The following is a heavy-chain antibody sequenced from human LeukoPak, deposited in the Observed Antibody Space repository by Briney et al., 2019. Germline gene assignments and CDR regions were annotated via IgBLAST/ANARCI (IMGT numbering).Heavy chain of an antibody. Sequence: PGGSLRLSCAASGLTFSSYDMHWVRQATGKGLEWVSAIDTAGDTYYPGSVKGRFTISRENAKNSLYLQMNSLRAGDTAVYYCARGGRCSSTSCSTPDDAFDIWGQGTMVTVSS. CDR1: GLTFSSYD. V-gene: IGHV3-13*01. CDR3: ARGGRCSSTSCSTPDDAFDI. CDR2: IDTAGDT. D-gene: IGHD2-2*01. J-gene: IGHJ3*02.